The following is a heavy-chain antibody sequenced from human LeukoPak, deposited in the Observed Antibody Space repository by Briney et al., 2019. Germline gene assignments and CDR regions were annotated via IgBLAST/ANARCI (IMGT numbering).Heavy chain of an antibody. CDR1: GFTFSSYW. D-gene: IGHD6-19*01. CDR3: AKDAVAVSGWFDP. V-gene: IGHV3-7*05. J-gene: IGHJ5*02. CDR2: IKQDGSEK. Sequence: GGSLRLSCAASGFTFSSYWMNWVRQAPGKGLEWVANIKQDGSEKYYVDSVKGRFTISRDNSKNTLYLQMNSLRAEDTAVYYCAKDAVAVSGWFDPWGQGTLVTVSS.